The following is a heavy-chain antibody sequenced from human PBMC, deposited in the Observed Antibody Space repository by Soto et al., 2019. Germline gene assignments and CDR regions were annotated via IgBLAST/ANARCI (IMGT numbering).Heavy chain of an antibody. CDR1: GYSFAGYW. Sequence: GESLKISCKGSGYSFAGYWITWVRQKPGNGLEWMGRIDPSDSQTYYSPSFRGHVTISVTKSITTVFLQWSSLRAQDTALYYCARQIYDSDTGPNFQYYFDSWGQGTPVTVSS. D-gene: IGHD3-22*01. J-gene: IGHJ4*02. V-gene: IGHV5-10-1*01. CDR3: ARQIYDSDTGPNFQYYFDS. CDR2: IDPSDSQT.